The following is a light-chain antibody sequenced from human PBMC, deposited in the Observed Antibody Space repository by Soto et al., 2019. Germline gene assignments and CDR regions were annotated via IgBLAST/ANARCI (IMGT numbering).Light chain of an antibody. Sequence: EIVMTQSPATLSVSPGERATLSCRASQSVSSNLAWYQQKPGQAPRLLIYGASTRATGIPARFSGSGSGTEFTLTFSSRQSEDFALYYCQQYNNWTPYIFGQVTKLEIK. CDR3: QQYNNWTPYI. V-gene: IGKV3-15*01. CDR1: QSVSSN. J-gene: IGKJ2*01. CDR2: GAS.